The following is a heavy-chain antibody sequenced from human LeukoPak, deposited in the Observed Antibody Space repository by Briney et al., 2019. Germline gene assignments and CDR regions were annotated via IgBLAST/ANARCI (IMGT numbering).Heavy chain of an antibody. D-gene: IGHD6-6*01. CDR2: ISGSGGST. Sequence: PGGSLRLSCAASGFTFSSYEMNWVRQAPGKGLEWVSAISGSGGSTYYADSVKGRFTISRDNSKNTLYLQMNSLRAEDTAVYYCAKDRRGLAARRGSSHWFDPWGQGTLVTVSS. J-gene: IGHJ5*02. CDR3: AKDRRGLAARRGSSHWFDP. CDR1: GFTFSSYE. V-gene: IGHV3-23*01.